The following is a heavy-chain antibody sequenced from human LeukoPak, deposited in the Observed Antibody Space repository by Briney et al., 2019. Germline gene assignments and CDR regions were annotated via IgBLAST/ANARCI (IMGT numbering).Heavy chain of an antibody. CDR1: GGTFSSYA. CDR2: IIPIFGAA. CDR3: ARVLLYDSSDFDY. J-gene: IGHJ4*02. V-gene: IGHV1-69*13. D-gene: IGHD3-22*01. Sequence: SVKVSCKASGGTFSSYAISWVRQAPGQGLEWMGGIIPIFGAANYAQKFQGRVTITADESTSTAYMELSSLRSEDTAVYYCARVLLYDSSDFDYWGQGTLVTVSS.